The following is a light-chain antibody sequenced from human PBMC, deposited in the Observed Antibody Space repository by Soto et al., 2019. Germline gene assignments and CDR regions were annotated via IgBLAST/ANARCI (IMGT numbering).Light chain of an antibody. Sequence: QSVLTQPPSASGTPGQTVTLSCSGGGSNIGSNYVYWYHQLPGAAPRLLMYRADQRPSGVPDRFSGSKSGTSASLAIGGLRSEYEADYYCAAWDDNLSGLVFGGGTKLTVL. CDR2: RAD. CDR3: AAWDDNLSGLV. V-gene: IGLV1-47*01. CDR1: GSNIGSNY. J-gene: IGLJ2*01.